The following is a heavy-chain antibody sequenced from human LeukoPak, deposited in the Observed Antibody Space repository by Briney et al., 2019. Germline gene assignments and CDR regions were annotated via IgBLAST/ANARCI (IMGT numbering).Heavy chain of an antibody. J-gene: IGHJ2*01. V-gene: IGHV3-72*01. Sequence: PGGSLRLSCAASGFTFSDHYMDWVRQAPGKGLEWVGRIRNKLNSYTTDYAASVKGRFTVLRDDSKNSLYLQMNSLKTEDTAVYYCARVGYGVSQYWSFDLWGRGTLVIVSS. CDR1: GFTFSDHY. D-gene: IGHD4-17*01. CDR3: ARVGYGVSQYWSFDL. CDR2: IRNKLNSYTT.